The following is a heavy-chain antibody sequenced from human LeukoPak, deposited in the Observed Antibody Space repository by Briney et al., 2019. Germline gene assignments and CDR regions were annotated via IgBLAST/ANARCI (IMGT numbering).Heavy chain of an antibody. CDR3: VRDLGWNEDY. Sequence: SGGSLRLSCAASGFTFRSYWMHWVRQAPGKGLFWVSRINSDGSRIGYADSVKGRFTISRDNAKNTLYLQMNSLRVEDMAVYYCVRDLGWNEDYWGQGTLVTVSS. CDR1: GFTFRSYW. CDR2: INSDGSRI. V-gene: IGHV3-74*01. J-gene: IGHJ4*02. D-gene: IGHD1-1*01.